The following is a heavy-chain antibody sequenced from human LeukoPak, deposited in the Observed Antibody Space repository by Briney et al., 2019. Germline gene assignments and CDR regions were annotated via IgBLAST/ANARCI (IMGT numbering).Heavy chain of an antibody. J-gene: IGHJ5*02. V-gene: IGHV3-21*01. CDR1: GFGFSNFW. CDR2: ISSSSSYI. D-gene: IGHD6-19*01. CDR3: AREMLAAVAAQS. Sequence: GGSLRLSCAASGFGFSNFWMSWVRQAPGKGLEWVSSISSSSSYIYYADSVKGRFTISRDNAKNSLYLQMNSLRAEDTAVYYCAREMLAAVAAQSWGQGTLVTVSS.